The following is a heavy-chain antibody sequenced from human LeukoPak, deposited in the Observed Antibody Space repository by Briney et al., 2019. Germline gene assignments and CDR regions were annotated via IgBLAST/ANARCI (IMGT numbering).Heavy chain of an antibody. Sequence: GGSLRLSCVVSGFTFSSYCMSWVRQAPGKGLEWVATIKQDGSETYYVDSARGRFTISRDNAQNSLFLQMNSLRVEDTGVYYCARDPLDYWGQGTLVTV. CDR2: IKQDGSET. V-gene: IGHV3-7*01. J-gene: IGHJ4*02. CDR1: GFTFSSYC. CDR3: ARDPLDY.